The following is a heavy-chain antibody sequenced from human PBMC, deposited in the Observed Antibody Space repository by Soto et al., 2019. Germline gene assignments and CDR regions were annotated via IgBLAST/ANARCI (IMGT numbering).Heavy chain of an antibody. D-gene: IGHD2-21*02. CDR3: ARDLWGYCGTDCYPLDV. CDR1: GGSISSYY. Sequence: SETLSLTCTVSGGSISSYYWSWIRQPPGKGLEWIGYMYNTGSTVYNPSLKSRVTISVDTSKNQLSLKLNAVTAADTAVYYCARDLWGYCGTDCYPLDVWGQGTTVTVSS. V-gene: IGHV4-59*01. J-gene: IGHJ6*02. CDR2: MYNTGST.